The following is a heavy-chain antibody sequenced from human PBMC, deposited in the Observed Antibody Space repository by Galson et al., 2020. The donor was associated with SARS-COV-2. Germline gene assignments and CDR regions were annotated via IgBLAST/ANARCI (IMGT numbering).Heavy chain of an antibody. J-gene: IGHJ5*02. Sequence: SQTLSLTCTVSGYSISSGYYWGWIRQPPGKGLEWIGSIYHSGSTYYNPSLKSRVTISVDTSKNQFSLKLSSVTAADTAVYYCARVVVVITLNGFDPWGQGTLVTVSS. CDR3: ARVVVVITLNGFDP. D-gene: IGHD3-22*01. CDR2: IYHSGST. V-gene: IGHV4-38-2*02. CDR1: GYSISSGYY.